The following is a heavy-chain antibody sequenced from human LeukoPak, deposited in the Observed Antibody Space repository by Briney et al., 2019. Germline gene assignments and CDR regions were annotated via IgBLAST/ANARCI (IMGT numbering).Heavy chain of an antibody. D-gene: IGHD6-6*01. CDR2: ISGSGGST. Sequence: PGGSLRLSCAASGFTFSSYAMSWVRQAPGKGLEWVSAISGSGGSTYYADSVKGRFTISRDNSKNTLYLQMNSLRAEDTAVYYCAKDIAARPYYYYGMDVWGQGTTVTVSS. CDR3: AKDIAARPYYYYGMDV. J-gene: IGHJ6*02. CDR1: GFTFSSYA. V-gene: IGHV3-23*01.